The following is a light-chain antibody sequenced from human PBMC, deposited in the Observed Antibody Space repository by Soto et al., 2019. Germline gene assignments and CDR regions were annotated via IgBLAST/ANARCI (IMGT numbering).Light chain of an antibody. J-gene: IGKJ4*01. CDR2: TAS. V-gene: IGKV1-12*01. Sequence: DILRPQFPSSVSAYLWDRVTVTCRASQDINKWLAWYQQKPGLAPNLVIYTASRLHGGGPSRFSGSASGTDFTLTISSLQPEDVATYYCQQGKSLPLTFGGGTRWIS. CDR1: QDINKW. CDR3: QQGKSLPLT.